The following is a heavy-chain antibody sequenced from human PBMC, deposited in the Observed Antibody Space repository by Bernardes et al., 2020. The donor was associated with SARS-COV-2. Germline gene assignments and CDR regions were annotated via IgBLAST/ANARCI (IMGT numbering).Heavy chain of an antibody. CDR2: INSVGPTT. CDR3: TRGPVSGYGSFGV. V-gene: IGHV3-74*01. Sequence: SLRLSFEASGFNFGDHWMHWVRQPPGKGLVWFARINSVGPTTNYADSVKGRFTISRDNAKNTLYLQMYSLSAEDTAVYYCTRGPVSGYGSFGVWGQGTLVTVSS. D-gene: IGHD3-22*01. CDR1: GFNFGDHW. J-gene: IGHJ4*02.